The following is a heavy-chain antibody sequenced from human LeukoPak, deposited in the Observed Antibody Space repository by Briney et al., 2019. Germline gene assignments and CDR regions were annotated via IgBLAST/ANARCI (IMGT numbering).Heavy chain of an antibody. CDR2: ISSSGGST. Sequence: GGSLRLSCAASGFTFSSYAMSWVRQAPGKGLEWVSAISSSGGSTFNADSVKGRFTISRDNSKSTLYLQMNSLRAEDTAVYYCAKRGGLSSSSGWYYFDYWGQGTLVTVSS. D-gene: IGHD6-6*01. CDR3: AKRGGLSSSSGWYYFDY. CDR1: GFTFSSYA. J-gene: IGHJ4*02. V-gene: IGHV3-23*01.